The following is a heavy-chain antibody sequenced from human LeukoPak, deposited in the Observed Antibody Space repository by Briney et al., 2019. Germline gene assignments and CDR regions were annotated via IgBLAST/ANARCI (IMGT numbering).Heavy chain of an antibody. J-gene: IGHJ6*02. CDR3: ARDVAQFYHYYGMDV. CDR1: GFTFNNYN. V-gene: IGHV3-7*03. D-gene: IGHD5-24*01. Sequence: TGGSLRLSCAASGFTFNNYNLNWVRQAPGKGLEWVANIKQGGSEKYYVDSVKGRFTISRDNAKNSLYLQMNSLRAEDTAVYYCARDVAQFYHYYGMDVWGQGTTVTVSS. CDR2: IKQGGSEK.